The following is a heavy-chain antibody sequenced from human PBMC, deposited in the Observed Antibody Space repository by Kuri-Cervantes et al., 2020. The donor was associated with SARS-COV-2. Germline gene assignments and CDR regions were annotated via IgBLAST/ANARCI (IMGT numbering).Heavy chain of an antibody. CDR2: INNDGYYT. J-gene: IGHJ4*02. D-gene: IGHD3-3*01. V-gene: IGHV3-64D*08. CDR3: VKSLRFLEWLPLDY. CDR1: GLTFSHCV. Sequence: GGSLRLSCSASGLTFSHCVMHGVRQAPGKGLEYVSAINNDGYYTYYTDSVKGRFIISRDNSKNTLYLQMSSLRAEDTAVYYCVKSLRFLEWLPLDYWGQGTLVTVSS.